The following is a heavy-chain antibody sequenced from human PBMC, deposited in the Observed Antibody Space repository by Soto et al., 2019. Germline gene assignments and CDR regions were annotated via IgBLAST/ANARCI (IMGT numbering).Heavy chain of an antibody. CDR2: INPNSGGT. V-gene: IGHV1-2*02. D-gene: IGHD6-13*01. J-gene: IGHJ4*02. CDR1: GYTFTGYY. Sequence: ASVKVSCKASGYTFTGYYMHWVRQAPGQGLEWMGWINPNSGGTNYAQKFQGRVTMTRDTSISTAYMELSRLRSDDTAVYYCARARAAAPRWPLDYWGQGTLVTVSS. CDR3: ARARAAAPRWPLDY.